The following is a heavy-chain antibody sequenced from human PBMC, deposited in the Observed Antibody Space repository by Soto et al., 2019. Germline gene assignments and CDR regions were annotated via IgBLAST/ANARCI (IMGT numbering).Heavy chain of an antibody. V-gene: IGHV3-7*05. D-gene: IGHD3-22*01. Sequence: GGSLRLSCAASGFTFSSYSMNWVRQAPGKGLEWVANIKQDGSEKFYVGSVKGRFTISRDNAKNSLYLQMNSLRAEDTAVYYCARDHFYDSSVNDAFDIWGQGTMVTVSS. CDR3: ARDHFYDSSVNDAFDI. CDR2: IKQDGSEK. J-gene: IGHJ3*02. CDR1: GFTFSSYS.